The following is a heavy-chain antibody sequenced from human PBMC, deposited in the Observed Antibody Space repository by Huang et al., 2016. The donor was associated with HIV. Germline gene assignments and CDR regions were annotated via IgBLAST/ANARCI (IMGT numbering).Heavy chain of an antibody. D-gene: IGHD6-19*01. V-gene: IGHV4-39*02. CDR3: ARTGVAVSDDPEYFQH. Sequence: LQESGPGLVGPSETLSLTCAVSGDSINSNTFYWGWIRRPPGKALEWIGSIYYGVTTYYKPALKRRARIAVDASKNRIFLHLRSVTAADTGVYYCARTGVAVSDDPEYFQHWGQGALVTIS. J-gene: IGHJ1*01. CDR2: IYYGVTT. CDR1: GDSINSNTFY.